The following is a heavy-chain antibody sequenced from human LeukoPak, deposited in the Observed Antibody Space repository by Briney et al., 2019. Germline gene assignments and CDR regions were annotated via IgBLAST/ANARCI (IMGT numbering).Heavy chain of an antibody. J-gene: IGHJ4*02. D-gene: IGHD2-2*02. Sequence: PSETLSLTCAVYGGSFSGYYWSWIRQPPGKGLEWIGETNHSGSTNYNPSLKSRVTISVDTSKNQFSLKLSSVTAADTAVYYCARGQRYCSSTSCYTARCYFDYWGQGTLVTVSS. CDR3: ARGQRYCSSTSCYTARCYFDY. CDR2: TNHSGST. CDR1: GGSFSGYY. V-gene: IGHV4-34*01.